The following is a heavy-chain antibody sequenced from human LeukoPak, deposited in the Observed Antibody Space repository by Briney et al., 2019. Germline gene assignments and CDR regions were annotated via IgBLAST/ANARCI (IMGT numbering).Heavy chain of an antibody. J-gene: IGHJ4*02. CDR3: ARLAYVDIVATNYFDY. Sequence: PSETLSLTCSVSGGSISSYYWSWIRQPPGKGLEWIGYIYYSGSTNYNPSLKSRVTISVDTSKNQFSLILSSVTAADTAVYYCARLAYVDIVATNYFDYWGQGTLVTVSS. V-gene: IGHV4-59*08. CDR2: IYYSGST. D-gene: IGHD5-12*01. CDR1: GGSISSYY.